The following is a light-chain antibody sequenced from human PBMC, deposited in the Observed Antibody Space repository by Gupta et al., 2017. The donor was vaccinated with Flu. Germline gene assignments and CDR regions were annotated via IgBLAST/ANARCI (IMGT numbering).Light chain of an antibody. CDR1: PGHSSYA. CDR3: QTWGTGVRV. CDR2: VNSDGSH. Sequence: QLVLPHSPSASASLGASVKLTCTLSPGHSSYAIAWLQQQPEKGPRYLMKVNSDGSHKKGDGIPDRCSGSSSGAERYLTISRRQAEDEADYYWQTWGTGVRVFGGGTKLTVL. V-gene: IGLV4-69*01. J-gene: IGLJ3*02.